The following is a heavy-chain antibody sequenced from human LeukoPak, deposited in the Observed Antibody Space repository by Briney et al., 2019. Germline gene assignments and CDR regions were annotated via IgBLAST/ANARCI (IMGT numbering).Heavy chain of an antibody. CDR2: ISSSSNTI. D-gene: IGHD3-22*01. Sequence: GGSLRLSCATSGFTFSSYGINWVRQAPGKGLEWISYISSSSNTIYYADFVKGRFTISRDNAKNSLYLQMNSLRAEDTAVYYCARSYYYDSSGPFDYWGQGTLVTVSS. J-gene: IGHJ4*02. CDR1: GFTFSSYG. CDR3: ARSYYYDSSGPFDY. V-gene: IGHV3-48*01.